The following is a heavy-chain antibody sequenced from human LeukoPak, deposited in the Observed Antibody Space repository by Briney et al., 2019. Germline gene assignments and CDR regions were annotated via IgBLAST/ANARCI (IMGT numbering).Heavy chain of an antibody. J-gene: IGHJ5*02. V-gene: IGHV4-39*07. CDR3: ARVQSRLSWFDP. CDR1: GGSISSGTYY. CDR2: IYCSGST. Sequence: PSETLSLTCTVSGGSISSGTYYWGWIRQPPGKGLEWIGSIYCSGSTYYNPSLRSRVTISVDTSKNQFSLRLGSVTAADTAVYYCARVQSRLSWFDPWGQGTLVTVSS.